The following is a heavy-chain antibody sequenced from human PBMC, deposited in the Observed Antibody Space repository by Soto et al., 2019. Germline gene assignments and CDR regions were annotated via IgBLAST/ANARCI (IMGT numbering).Heavy chain of an antibody. J-gene: IGHJ4*02. V-gene: IGHV4-59*08. CDR2: IYYSGST. Sequence: SETLSLTCTVSGGSISSYYWSWIRQPPGKGLEWIGYIYYSGSTNYNPSLKSRVTISVDTSKNQFSLKLSSVTAADTAVYYCARHTFKWLVDYWGQGTLVTVSS. CDR1: GGSISSYY. D-gene: IGHD6-19*01. CDR3: ARHTFKWLVDY.